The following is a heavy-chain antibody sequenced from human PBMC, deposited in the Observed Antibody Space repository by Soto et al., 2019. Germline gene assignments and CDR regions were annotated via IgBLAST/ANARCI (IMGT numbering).Heavy chain of an antibody. V-gene: IGHV1-8*01. J-gene: IGHJ4*02. CDR1: GYTFTIYD. D-gene: IGHD1-26*01. CDR3: AREKVGADDY. Sequence: QVQLVQSGAEVKKPGASVKDSCKTSGYTFTIYDINWVRQATVQGLEGMGWMNPYSGNTGYAQKFQGRVTMTRNTSISTAYMELSGLRAEDTAVDYCAREKVGADDYWGQGTLVTVSS. CDR2: MNPYSGNT.